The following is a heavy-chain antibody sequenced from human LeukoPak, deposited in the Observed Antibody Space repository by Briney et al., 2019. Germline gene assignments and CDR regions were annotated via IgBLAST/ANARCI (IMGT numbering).Heavy chain of an antibody. J-gene: IGHJ6*03. CDR3: ARDGESNYYYYMDV. CDR1: GGSVSNDY. V-gene: IGHV4-59*02. CDR2: IYYSGST. D-gene: IGHD3-3*01. Sequence: PSETLSLTCTVSGGSVSNDYWSWVRQPPGKGLEWIGYIYYSGSTNYNPSLKSRVTISVDTSKNQFSLKLSSVTAADTAVYYCARDGESNYYYYMDVWGKGTTVTVSS.